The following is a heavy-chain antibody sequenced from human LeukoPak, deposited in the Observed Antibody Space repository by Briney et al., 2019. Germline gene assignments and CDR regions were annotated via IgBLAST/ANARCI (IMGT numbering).Heavy chain of an antibody. CDR3: ARASGSYSHFDY. CDR1: GFTFSSYS. D-gene: IGHD1-26*01. V-gene: IGHV3-21*01. Sequence: GSLRLSCAASGFTFSSYSMNWVRQAPGKGLEWVSSISSSSSYIYYADSVKGRFTISRDNAKNSLYLQMNSLRAEDTAVYYCARASGSYSHFDYWGQGTLVTVSS. J-gene: IGHJ4*02. CDR2: ISSSSSYI.